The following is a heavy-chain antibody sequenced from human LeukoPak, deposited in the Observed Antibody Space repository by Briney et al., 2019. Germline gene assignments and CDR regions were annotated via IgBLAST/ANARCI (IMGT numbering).Heavy chain of an antibody. V-gene: IGHV3-21*04. D-gene: IGHD4-17*01. Sequence: PGGSLRLSCAASGFTFSSYSMTSVRQAPGKGLEWVSSISSSSSYIYYADSVKGRFTISRDNAKNSLYLQMNSLRAEDTAVYYCASFYGAYAFDIWGQGTMVTVSS. CDR3: ASFYGAYAFDI. CDR1: GFTFSSYS. CDR2: ISSSSSYI. J-gene: IGHJ3*02.